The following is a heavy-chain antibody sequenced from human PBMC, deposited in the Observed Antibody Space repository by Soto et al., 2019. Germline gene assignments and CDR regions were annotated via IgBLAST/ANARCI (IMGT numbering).Heavy chain of an antibody. CDR3: VRSVILSGGSYKGLIRLHYFDT. CDR2: IYYSGNT. J-gene: IGHJ4*02. Sequence: ETLSFTCTVSGGSINNYFWSWIRQPPGKGLEWIGYIYYSGNTNYNPSLKSRVTISVDTSEKQFSLNMDSVTAADTAIYYCVRSVILSGGSYKGLIRLHYFDTWGLGTLVTVSS. CDR1: GGSINNYF. V-gene: IGHV4-59*12. D-gene: IGHD3-3*01.